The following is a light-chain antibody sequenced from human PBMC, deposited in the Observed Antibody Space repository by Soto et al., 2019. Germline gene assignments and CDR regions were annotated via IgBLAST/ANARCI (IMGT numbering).Light chain of an antibody. V-gene: IGLV2-23*02. J-gene: IGLJ1*01. CDR2: EVS. Sequence: QSVLTQPASVSVSPGQSITISCTGTSSDGGSYNLVSWYQQHPGKAPKLMIYEVSKRPSGVSNRFSGSKSGNTASLTISGLQAEDEADYYCCSYAGSSTLYVFGTGTKVTVL. CDR3: CSYAGSSTLYV. CDR1: SSDGGSYNL.